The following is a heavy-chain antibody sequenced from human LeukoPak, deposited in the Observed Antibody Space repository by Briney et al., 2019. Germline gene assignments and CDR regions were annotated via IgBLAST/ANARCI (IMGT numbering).Heavy chain of an antibody. D-gene: IGHD1/OR15-1a*01. CDR1: GDSISSSNNY. CDR3: ARHRLSGEQHFDF. CDR2: LYYSGST. Sequence: SETLSLTCIVSGDSISSSNNYWGWIRQPPGKGLEWIGSLYYSGSTYYNPSLKSRVTISGDTSKNQFSLKLTSVIAADTAVYYCARHRLSGEQHFDFWGQGTLVTVSS. J-gene: IGHJ4*02. V-gene: IGHV4-39*01.